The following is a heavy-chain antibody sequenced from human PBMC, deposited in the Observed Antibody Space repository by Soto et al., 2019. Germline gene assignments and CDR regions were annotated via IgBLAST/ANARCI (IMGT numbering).Heavy chain of an antibody. CDR1: GFTFSSYS. Sequence: QVQLVESGGGVVQPGRSLRLSCAASGFTFSSYSMHWVRQAPGKGLEWVAVISYDGSNKYYADSVKGRFTISRDNSKNTLYLQMNSLRAEDTAVYYCAKENVYCSGGSCPPGADPWGQGTLVTVSS. D-gene: IGHD2-15*01. CDR3: AKENVYCSGGSCPPGADP. J-gene: IGHJ5*02. CDR2: ISYDGSNK. V-gene: IGHV3-30*18.